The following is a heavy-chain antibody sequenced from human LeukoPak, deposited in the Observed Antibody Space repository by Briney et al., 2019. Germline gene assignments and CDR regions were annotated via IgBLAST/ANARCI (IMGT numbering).Heavy chain of an antibody. CDR3: ARDLDLPDAFDI. D-gene: IGHD3-9*01. CDR1: GGSISSSSYY. CDR2: IYYSGST. J-gene: IGHJ3*02. V-gene: IGHV4-39*07. Sequence: SETLSLTCTVSGGSISSSSYYWGWIRQPPGNGLEWIGSIYYSGSTYYNPSLKSRVTISVDTSKNQFSLKLSSVTAADTAVYYCARDLDLPDAFDIWGQGTMVTVSS.